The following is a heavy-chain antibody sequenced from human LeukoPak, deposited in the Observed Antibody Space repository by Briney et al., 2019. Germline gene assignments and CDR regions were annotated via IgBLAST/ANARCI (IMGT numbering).Heavy chain of an antibody. CDR1: GFTFSSYA. J-gene: IGHJ4*02. CDR3: AKDRGVIAAAGTTLFDY. Sequence: PGGSLRLSCAASGFTFSSYAMSWVRQAPGKGLEWVSAISGSGGSTYYADSVKGRFTISRDNSKNTLYLQMNSLRAEDTAVYYCAKDRGVIAAAGTTLFDYWGQGTLVTVSS. CDR2: ISGSGGST. D-gene: IGHD6-13*01. V-gene: IGHV3-23*01.